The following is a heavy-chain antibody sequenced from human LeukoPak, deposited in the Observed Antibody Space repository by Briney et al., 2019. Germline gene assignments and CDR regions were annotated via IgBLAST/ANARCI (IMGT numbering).Heavy chain of an antibody. D-gene: IGHD3-22*01. CDR2: ISGSGGGT. CDR1: GFTFSSYA. Sequence: GGSLRLSCAASGFTFSSYAMNWVRQAPGKGLEWVSDISGSGGGTYYADSVKGRFTISRDNSKNTLYLQMNSLRAEDTAVYYCAKADQNYYDTSGYTDYWGQGTLVTVYS. J-gene: IGHJ4*02. CDR3: AKADQNYYDTSGYTDY. V-gene: IGHV3-23*01.